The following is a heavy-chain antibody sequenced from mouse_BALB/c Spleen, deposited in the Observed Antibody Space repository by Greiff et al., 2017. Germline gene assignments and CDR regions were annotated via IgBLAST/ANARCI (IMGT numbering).Heavy chain of an antibody. CDR3: ARLIDYYGSSPFAY. J-gene: IGHJ3*01. V-gene: IGHV1S135*01. D-gene: IGHD1-1*01. Sequence: EVQLQQSGPELVKPGASVKVSCKASGYAFTSYNMYWVKQSHGKSLEWIGYIDPYNGGTSYNQKFKGKATLTVDKSSSTAYMHLNSLTSEDSAVYYCARLIDYYGSSPFAYWGQGTLVTVSA. CDR1: GYAFTSYN. CDR2: IDPYNGGT.